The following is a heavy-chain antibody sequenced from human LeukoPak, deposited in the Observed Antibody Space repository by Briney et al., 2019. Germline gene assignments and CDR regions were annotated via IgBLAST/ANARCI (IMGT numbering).Heavy chain of an antibody. Sequence: SETLSLTCAVYGGSFSGYYWSWIRQPPGKGLEWIGEINHSGSTNYNPSLKSRVTIPVDTSKNQFSLKLSSVTAADTAVYYCARPYYYDSSGYTTSYYYMDVWGKGTTVTVSS. CDR2: INHSGST. J-gene: IGHJ6*03. D-gene: IGHD3-22*01. V-gene: IGHV4-34*01. CDR1: GGSFSGYY. CDR3: ARPYYYDSSGYTTSYYYMDV.